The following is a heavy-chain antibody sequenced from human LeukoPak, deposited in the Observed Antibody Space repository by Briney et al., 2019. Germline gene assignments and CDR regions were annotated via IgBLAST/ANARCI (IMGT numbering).Heavy chain of an antibody. D-gene: IGHD3-3*01. J-gene: IGHJ6*02. CDR1: GYTFTSYG. Sequence: ASVKVSCKASGYTFTSYGISWVRQAPGQGLEWMGWISAYNGNTNYAQKLQGRVTMTTDTSTSTAYMELRSLRSDDTAVYYCARGLRFLEWSIHYGMDVWGQGTTVTVSS. V-gene: IGHV1-18*01. CDR2: ISAYNGNT. CDR3: ARGLRFLEWSIHYGMDV.